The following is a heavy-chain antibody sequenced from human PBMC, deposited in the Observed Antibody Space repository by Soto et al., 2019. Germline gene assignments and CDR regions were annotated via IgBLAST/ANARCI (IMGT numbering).Heavy chain of an antibody. D-gene: IGHD1-1*01. CDR2: ISHDGTKQ. V-gene: IGHV3-30-3*01. CDR1: GFTFSSYY. J-gene: IGHJ4*02. Sequence: GSLRLSCAASGFTFSSYYIHWVRQAPGKGLEWVAVISHDGTKQYYADSVKGRFTISRDNSKNTLYLQMNSLRLDDTAIYYCARDSADNDDWQKTSPLTDYWGQGTQVTVSS. CDR3: ARDSADNDDWQKTSPLTDY.